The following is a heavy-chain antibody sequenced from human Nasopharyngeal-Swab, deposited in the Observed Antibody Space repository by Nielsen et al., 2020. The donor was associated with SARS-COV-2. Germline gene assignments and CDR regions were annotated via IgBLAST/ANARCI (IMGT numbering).Heavy chain of an antibody. CDR3: ARERGDSSGYYYFDY. CDR2: IWYDGSNK. D-gene: IGHD3-22*01. CDR1: GFTFSSYG. Sequence: GSLRLSCAASGFTFSSYGMHWVRQAPGKGLEWVAVIWYDGSNKYYADSVKGRFTISRDNSKNTLYLQMNSLRAEDTAVYYCARERGDSSGYYYFDYWGQGTLVTVSS. V-gene: IGHV3-33*01. J-gene: IGHJ4*02.